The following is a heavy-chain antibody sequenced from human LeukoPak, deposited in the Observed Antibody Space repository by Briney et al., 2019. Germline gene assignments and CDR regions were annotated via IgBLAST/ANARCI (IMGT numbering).Heavy chain of an antibody. CDR1: GNTFTSSR. D-gene: IGHD1-26*01. CDR3: TRDLVGPTGLAY. CDR2: INPDGGST. J-gene: IGHJ4*02. Sequence: ASVKVSCKASGNTFTSSRMHWVRQAPGQGLEWVGVINPDGGSTAYAQKFQGRVAMTRDTSTNTVYMDPASLTSEDTAAYYCTRDLVGPTGLAYWGQGTLVTVSS. V-gene: IGHV1-46*01.